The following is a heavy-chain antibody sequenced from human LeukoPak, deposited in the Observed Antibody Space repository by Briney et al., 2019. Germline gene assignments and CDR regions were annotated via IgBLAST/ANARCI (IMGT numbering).Heavy chain of an antibody. D-gene: IGHD6-13*01. CDR1: GFTFSSYV. CDR2: LSFSGETT. J-gene: IGHJ4*02. V-gene: IGHV3-23*01. CDR3: AKDRIAAAEISDY. Sequence: GGSLRLSCAASGFTFSSYVMSWVRQAPGKGLEWVSTLSFSGETTYYADSVKGRFTISRDNSKNALYLQMNSLRAEDTAVYYCAKDRIAAAEISDYWGQGTLVTVSS.